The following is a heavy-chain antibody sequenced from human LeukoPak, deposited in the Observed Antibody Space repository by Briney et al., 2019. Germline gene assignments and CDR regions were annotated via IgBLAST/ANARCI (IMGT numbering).Heavy chain of an antibody. Sequence: SETLSLTCTVSGYSISSGYYWGWIRQPPGKGLEWIGRIYTSGSTNYNPSLKSRVTISVDTSKNQFSLKLSSVTAADTAVYYCARAETIRDNWFDPWGQGTLVTVSS. CDR1: GYSISSGYY. J-gene: IGHJ5*02. CDR3: ARAETIRDNWFDP. D-gene: IGHD3-3*01. CDR2: IYTSGST. V-gene: IGHV4-38-2*02.